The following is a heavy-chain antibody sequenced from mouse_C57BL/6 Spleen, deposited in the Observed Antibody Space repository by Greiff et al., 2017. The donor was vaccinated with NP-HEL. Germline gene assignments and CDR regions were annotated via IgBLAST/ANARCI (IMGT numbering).Heavy chain of an antibody. CDR1: GYTFTSYW. V-gene: IGHV1-53*01. D-gene: IGHD1-1*01. CDR3: ARGPYGSSLDY. Sequence: VQLQQPGTELVKPGASVKLSCKASGYTFTSYWMHWVKQRPGQGLEWIGNINPRNGGTNYNEKFKSKATLTVDNSSSTAYMQLSSLTSEDSAVYYCARGPYGSSLDYWGQGTTLTVSS. CDR2: INPRNGGT. J-gene: IGHJ2*01.